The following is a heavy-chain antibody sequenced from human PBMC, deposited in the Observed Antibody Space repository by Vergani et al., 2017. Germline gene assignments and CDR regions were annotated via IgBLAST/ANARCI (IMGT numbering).Heavy chain of an antibody. Sequence: HVEMVQSGAEAKKPGASVKVSCKASGYTFSSYGVTWVRQAPGQGLEWMGWISAYNGNTIYAQKFQGRVIMTTDTSTSTAYMELRSLKSEDTAVYYCAGGDIVVVVAATLFNYYYGMDVWGQGTTVTVSS. CDR2: ISAYNGNT. V-gene: IGHV1-18*01. J-gene: IGHJ6*02. CDR1: GYTFSSYG. CDR3: AGGDIVVVVAATLFNYYYGMDV. D-gene: IGHD2-15*01.